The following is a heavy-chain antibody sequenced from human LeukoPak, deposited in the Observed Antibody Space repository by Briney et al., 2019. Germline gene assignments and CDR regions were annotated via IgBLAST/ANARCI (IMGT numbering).Heavy chain of an antibody. J-gene: IGHJ4*02. CDR2: ISGSGDST. CDR1: GFTFSSYA. V-gene: IGHV3-23*01. Sequence: GGSLRLSCAASGFTFSSYAMSWVRQAPGKGLEWVSAISGSGDSTYYGDSVKGRFTISRDNSKNTLYPQMNSLRAEDTAVYYCAKAMTKGPPFDFWGQGTLVTVSS. D-gene: IGHD3-22*01. CDR3: AKAMTKGPPFDF.